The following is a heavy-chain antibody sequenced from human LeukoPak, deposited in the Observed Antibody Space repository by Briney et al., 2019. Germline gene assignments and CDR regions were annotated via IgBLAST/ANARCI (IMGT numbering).Heavy chain of an antibody. J-gene: IGHJ4*02. D-gene: IGHD6-13*01. CDR3: AGDSSTRAAGY. Sequence: PSETLSLTCTVSGGAISTYYWSWIRQPPGKGLEWLGYIYYRGITDYNPSLKSRLTISIDTSKNQFSLRLNSVTAADTAVYYCAGDSSTRAAGYRGQGILVTVSS. CDR2: IYYRGIT. V-gene: IGHV4-59*01. CDR1: GGAISTYY.